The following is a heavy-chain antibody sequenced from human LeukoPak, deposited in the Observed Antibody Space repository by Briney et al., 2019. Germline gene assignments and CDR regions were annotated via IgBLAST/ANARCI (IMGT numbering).Heavy chain of an antibody. V-gene: IGHV3-23*01. CDR1: GFTFSSYA. Sequence: GGSLRLSCAASGFTFSSYAMSWVRQAPGKGLEWVSAISGSGGSTYYADSVKGRFTISRDNAKNSLYLQMNSLRAEDTAVYYCARDQPDSSDYYFDYWGQGTLVTVSS. D-gene: IGHD3-22*01. J-gene: IGHJ4*02. CDR3: ARDQPDSSDYYFDY. CDR2: ISGSGGST.